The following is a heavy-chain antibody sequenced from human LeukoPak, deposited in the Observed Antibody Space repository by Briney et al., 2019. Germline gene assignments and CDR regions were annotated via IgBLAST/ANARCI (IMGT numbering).Heavy chain of an antibody. CDR3: ARDRWAAAGTGMGY. D-gene: IGHD6-13*01. CDR1: GFTFSNYW. V-gene: IGHV3-74*01. J-gene: IGHJ4*02. CDR2: IIIDGVTL. Sequence: GGSLRLSCAAPGFTFSNYWIHWVRQAPGRGRVWVSRIIIDGVTLSYADSVKGRFTISRDNAKNTLYLQMNSLRAEDTAVYYCARDRWAAAGTGMGYWGEGSLLTVSS.